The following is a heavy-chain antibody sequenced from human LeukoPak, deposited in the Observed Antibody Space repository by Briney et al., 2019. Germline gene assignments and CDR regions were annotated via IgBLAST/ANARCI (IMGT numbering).Heavy chain of an antibody. D-gene: IGHD3-22*01. V-gene: IGHV3-23*01. CDR2: ISGSGGST. CDR3: AKDHVEERDSSGYYYEVDY. CDR1: GFSFSHYW. Sequence: GGSLRLSCAASGFSFSHYWMTWLRQAPGKGLEWVSAISGSGGSTYYADSVKGRFTISRDNSKNTLYLQMNSLRAEDTAVYYCAKDHVEERDSSGYYYEVDYWGQGTLVTVSS. J-gene: IGHJ4*02.